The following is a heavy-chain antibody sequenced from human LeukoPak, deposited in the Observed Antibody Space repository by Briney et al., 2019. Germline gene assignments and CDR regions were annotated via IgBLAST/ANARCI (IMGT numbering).Heavy chain of an antibody. Sequence: SETLSLTCTVSGGSISSYYWSWIRQPPGKGLEWIGYIYYSGSTNYNPSLKSRVTISVDTSKNQFSLKLSSVTAADTAVYYCATVDLWAAYFDYWGQGTLVTVSS. J-gene: IGHJ4*02. CDR2: IYYSGST. V-gene: IGHV4-59*08. CDR3: ATVDLWAAYFDY. D-gene: IGHD2/OR15-2a*01. CDR1: GGSISSYY.